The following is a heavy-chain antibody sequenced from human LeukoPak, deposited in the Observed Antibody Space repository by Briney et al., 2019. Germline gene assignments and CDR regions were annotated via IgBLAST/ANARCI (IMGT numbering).Heavy chain of an antibody. V-gene: IGHV3-48*03. CDR1: GFTFSSYE. CDR3: ARGYSYGMDV. CDR2: ISSGSTI. J-gene: IGHJ6*02. Sequence: PGGSLRLSCAASGFTFSSYEMNWVRQAPGKGQEWVSYISSGSTIYYADSVKGRFTISRDNAKKSLYLQMNSLRAEDTAVYYCARGYSYGMDVWGQGTTVTVSS. D-gene: IGHD6-13*01.